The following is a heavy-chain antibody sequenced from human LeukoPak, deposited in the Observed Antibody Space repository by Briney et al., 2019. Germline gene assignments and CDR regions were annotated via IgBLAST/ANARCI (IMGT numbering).Heavy chain of an antibody. Sequence: GGSLRLSCAAPGFTFSNAWMSWVRQAPGKGLEWVGRIKSKTEGGTTDYAAPVKGRFTISRDDSKNTLYLQMNSLKTEDTAVYYCIATYYYDSSGYALDYWGQGTLVTVSS. D-gene: IGHD3-22*01. CDR2: IKSKTEGGTT. CDR1: GFTFSNAW. J-gene: IGHJ4*02. CDR3: IATYYYDSSGYALDY. V-gene: IGHV3-15*01.